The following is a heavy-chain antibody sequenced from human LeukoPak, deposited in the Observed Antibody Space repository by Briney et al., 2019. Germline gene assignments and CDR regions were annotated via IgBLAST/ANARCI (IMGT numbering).Heavy chain of an antibody. CDR2: IYYSGST. CDR1: GGSISSYY. CDR3: ARQRLRRGEFDY. J-gene: IGHJ4*02. D-gene: IGHD5-12*01. Sequence: PSETLSLTCTVSGGSISSYYWSWIRQPPGKGLEWIGYIYYSGSTNYNPSLKSRVTISVDTSKNQFSLKLSSVTAADTAVYYCARQRLRRGEFDYWGQGTLVTVSS. V-gene: IGHV4-59*08.